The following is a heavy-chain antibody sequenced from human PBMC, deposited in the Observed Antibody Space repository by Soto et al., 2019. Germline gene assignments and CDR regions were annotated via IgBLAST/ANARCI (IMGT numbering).Heavy chain of an antibody. J-gene: IGHJ4*02. CDR1: GFTFSSYA. D-gene: IGHD2-15*01. Sequence: EVQLLESGGGLVQPGGSLRLSYAASGFTFSSYAMSWVRQAPGKGLEWVSAISGSGGSTYYADSVKGRFTISRDNSKNTLYLQMNSLRAEDTAVYYCAKNAGYCSGGSCYTYLYYFDYWGQGTLVTVSS. CDR3: AKNAGYCSGGSCYTYLYYFDY. V-gene: IGHV3-23*01. CDR2: ISGSGGST.